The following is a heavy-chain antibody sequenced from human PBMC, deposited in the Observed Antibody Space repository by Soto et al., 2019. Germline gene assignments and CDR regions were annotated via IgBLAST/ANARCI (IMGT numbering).Heavy chain of an antibody. J-gene: IGHJ5*02. V-gene: IGHV3-23*01. Sequence: LRLSCAASGFTFSSYAMSWVRQAPGKGLEWVSAISGSGGSTYYADSVKGRFTISRDNSKNTLYLQMNSLRAEDTAVYYCAKDSRKYSSSNWFDPWGQGTLVTVSS. CDR1: GFTFSSYA. CDR2: ISGSGGST. CDR3: AKDSRKYSSSNWFDP. D-gene: IGHD6-6*01.